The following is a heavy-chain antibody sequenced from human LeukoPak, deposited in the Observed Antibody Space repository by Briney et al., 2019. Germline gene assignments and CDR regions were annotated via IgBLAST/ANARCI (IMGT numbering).Heavy chain of an antibody. J-gene: IGHJ4*02. D-gene: IGHD2-15*01. Sequence: GGSLRLSCEASGLTFSSYAMSWVRQAPGKGLEWVANIKQDGSDKYYVDSVKGRFTISRDNAKNSLYLQMNSLRAEDTAVYYCARDRGYCSGGSCYTYYFDYWGQGTLVTVSS. CDR2: IKQDGSDK. V-gene: IGHV3-7*01. CDR1: GLTFSSYA. CDR3: ARDRGYCSGGSCYTYYFDY.